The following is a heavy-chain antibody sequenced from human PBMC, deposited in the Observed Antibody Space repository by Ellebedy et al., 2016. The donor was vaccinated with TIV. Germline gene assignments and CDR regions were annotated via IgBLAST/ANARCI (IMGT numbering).Heavy chain of an antibody. J-gene: IGHJ4*01. CDR2: ISWDGSFT. Sequence: GESLKISCGASGFTFDDYIMYWVRQVPGKGLEWVSLISWDGSFTDYAESVKGRFTISRDNSKNTVFLQMNSLRTEDTALFYCTFGAKAFDYWGHGTLVTVSS. CDR3: TFGAKAFDY. CDR1: GFTFDDYI. V-gene: IGHV3-43*01. D-gene: IGHD3-10*01.